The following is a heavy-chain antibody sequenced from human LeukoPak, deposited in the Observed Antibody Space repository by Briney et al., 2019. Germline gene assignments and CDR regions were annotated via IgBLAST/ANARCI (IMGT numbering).Heavy chain of an antibody. CDR1: GFTFSSYG. Sequence: GRSLRLSCAASGFTFSSYGMHWVRQAPGKGLEWVAVIWYDGSNKYYADSVKGRFTISRDNSKNTLYLQMNSLRAEDTAVYYCARDVRSVVNNHPVDYWGQGTLVTVSS. J-gene: IGHJ4*02. D-gene: IGHD3-22*01. V-gene: IGHV3-33*01. CDR2: IWYDGSNK. CDR3: ARDVRSVVNNHPVDY.